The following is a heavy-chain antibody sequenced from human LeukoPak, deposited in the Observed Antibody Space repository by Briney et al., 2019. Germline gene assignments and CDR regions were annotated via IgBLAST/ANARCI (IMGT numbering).Heavy chain of an antibody. CDR1: GYTFSAFY. D-gene: IGHD1-26*01. CDR3: ARGRWELLTANRGGNWFDP. CDR2: INPDSGGS. Sequence: ASVKVSCKTSGYTFSAFYMHWVRQAPGQGPEWMGWINPDSGGSEYGQKFQGRVTFTSDTSSTTIYMEVRSLKSDDTAVYYCARGRWELLTANRGGNWFDPWGQGTLVTVSS. J-gene: IGHJ5*02. V-gene: IGHV1-2*02.